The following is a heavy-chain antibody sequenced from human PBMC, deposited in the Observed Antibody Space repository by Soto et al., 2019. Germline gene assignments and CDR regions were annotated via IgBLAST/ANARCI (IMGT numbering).Heavy chain of an antibody. V-gene: IGHV1-46*01. D-gene: IGHD1-26*01. J-gene: IGHJ4*02. CDR2: IDPSGRTT. CDR3: ATNVGSTVGPDFDY. Sequence: ASVKVSCKASGYTLTTYYMHWVRQAPGQGLEWIGIIDPSGRTTNYAQKFHGRVTMTSDTSTSTVYMQLSSLRFEDTAVYYCATNVGSTVGPDFDYWGQGTLVTVSS. CDR1: GYTLTTYY.